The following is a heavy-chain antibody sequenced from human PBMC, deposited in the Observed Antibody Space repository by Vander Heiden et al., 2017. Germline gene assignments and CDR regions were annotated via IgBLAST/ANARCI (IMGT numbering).Heavy chain of an antibody. V-gene: IGHV3-64D*06. D-gene: IGHD3-22*01. CDR1: GLTCRCYA. CDR2: ISSNGGST. Sequence: EVQLVESGGGLVKPGGSLTPSCSASGLTCRCYAMHWDRQAPGTGLEYVSAISSNGGSTYYADSVKDRFTISRDNSKNTLYLQMSSLRAEDTAVYYCVKDPFAYYYDSSGYHDYWGQGTLVTVSS. J-gene: IGHJ4*02. CDR3: VKDPFAYYYDSSGYHDY.